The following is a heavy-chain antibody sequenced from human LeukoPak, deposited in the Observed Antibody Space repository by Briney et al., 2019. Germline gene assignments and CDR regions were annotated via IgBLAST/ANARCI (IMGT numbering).Heavy chain of an antibody. CDR3: AGRYGDYVDRVDY. CDR2: VYYSGTT. D-gene: IGHD4-17*01. Sequence: SETLSLTCSVSGDSISLSFYYWGWIRQPPGKALEWIGSVYYSGTTSYNPSLKSRVTISVDMSKNHFSLRLRSVTAADTAMYYCAGRYGDYVDRVDYWGQGTLVTVSS. V-gene: IGHV4-39*07. CDR1: GDSISLSFYY. J-gene: IGHJ4*02.